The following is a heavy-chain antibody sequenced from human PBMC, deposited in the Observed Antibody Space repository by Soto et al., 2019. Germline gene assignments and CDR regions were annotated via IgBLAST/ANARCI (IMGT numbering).Heavy chain of an antibody. V-gene: IGHV4-31*03. Sequence: LSLTCTVSGGSISSGGYYWSWIRQHPGKVLEWIGYIYYSGSTYYNPSLKSRVTISVDTSKNQFSLKLSSVTAADTAVYYCAREYSSSHIIRSYYYGMDVWGQGTTVTVSS. CDR2: IYYSGST. J-gene: IGHJ6*02. CDR3: AREYSSSHIIRSYYYGMDV. D-gene: IGHD6-13*01. CDR1: GGSISSGGYY.